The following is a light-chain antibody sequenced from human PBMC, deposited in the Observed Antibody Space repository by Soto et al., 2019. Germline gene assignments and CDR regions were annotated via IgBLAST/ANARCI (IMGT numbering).Light chain of an antibody. CDR1: QSGSSY. CDR2: DES. J-gene: IGKJ1*01. Sequence: ELVLTQSPATLSLSPGERATLSCRASQSGSSYLSCYQQKPGQDPRLLIDDESNRATGIPARFSGSGYGTDFTLIISCLGPEDVAAYYCQQRSHSPRTGDQGTKVAMK. CDR3: QQRSHSPRT. V-gene: IGKV3-11*01.